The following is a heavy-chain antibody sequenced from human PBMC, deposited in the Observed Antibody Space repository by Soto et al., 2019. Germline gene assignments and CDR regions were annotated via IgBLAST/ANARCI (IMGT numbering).Heavy chain of an antibody. J-gene: IGHJ4*02. CDR2: INQDGSEK. CDR1: GFTFSTYW. V-gene: IGHV3-7*01. CDR3: SRSLNC. Sequence: GGSLRLSCAASGFTFSTYWMDWVRQTPGKGLEWVANINQDGSEKNYVDSVKGRFTIYRDNAKNSLYLQMSSLTAEDSALYYCSRSLNCWGQGTLVTVSS.